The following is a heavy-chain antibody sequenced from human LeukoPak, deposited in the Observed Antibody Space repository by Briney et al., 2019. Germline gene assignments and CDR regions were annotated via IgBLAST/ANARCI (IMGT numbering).Heavy chain of an antibody. V-gene: IGHV1-18*01. CDR2: IIAYNGNT. D-gene: IGHD2-15*01. Sequence: ASVKVSCKASGYTFTSYGISWVRQAPGQGLEWMGWIIAYNGNTNYAQKLQGRVTMTTDTSTSTAYMELRSLRSDDTAVYYCARETCSGGSCYSGGYYYYYMDGWGKGTTVTVSS. J-gene: IGHJ6*03. CDR3: ARETCSGGSCYSGGYYYYYMDG. CDR1: GYTFTSYG.